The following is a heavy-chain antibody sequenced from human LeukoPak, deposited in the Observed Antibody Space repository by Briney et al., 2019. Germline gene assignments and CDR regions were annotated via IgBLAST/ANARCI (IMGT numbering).Heavy chain of an antibody. V-gene: IGHV1-18*01. CDR2: INGFNGAA. J-gene: IGHJ4*02. CDR1: GYNFAVYG. CDR3: ARGGGVGATIDY. Sequence: ASVKVSCKASGYNFAVYGMTWVRQAPGQGLEWMGWINGFNGAANYAQTLQGRVTMTTDKSTATAYLELTSLKSVDTAIYFCARGGGVGATIDYWGQGTLVTASS. D-gene: IGHD1-26*01.